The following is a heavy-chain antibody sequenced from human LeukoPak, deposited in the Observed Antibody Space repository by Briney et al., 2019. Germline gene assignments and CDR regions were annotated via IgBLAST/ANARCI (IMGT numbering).Heavy chain of an antibody. CDR3: MRGGPYSDGLY. CDR2: IRYDGTNK. Sequence: PGGPLGLSWKRPGFTFVNYGMHWVGQAPAKGLEWVAFIRYDGTNKYYADSVKGRFTISRDNSKNTLYLQMNSLRAADTAVYYCMRGGPYSDGLYWGQGTLVTVSS. D-gene: IGHD3-10*01. V-gene: IGHV3-30*02. CDR1: GFTFVNYG. J-gene: IGHJ4*02.